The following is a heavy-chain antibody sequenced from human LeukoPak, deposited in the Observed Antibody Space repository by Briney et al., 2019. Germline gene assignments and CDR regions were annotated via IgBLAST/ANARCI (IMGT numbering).Heavy chain of an antibody. CDR3: ARLDSSSWYYFDY. V-gene: IGHV4-39*01. Sequence: PSETLSLTCTVSGCSISSSSYYWGWIRRPPGKWLEWIRCSYYSGSTSYNPSLKSRVTISVDTSKNQFSLKLSSVTAADTAVYYCARLDSSSWYYFDYWGQGTLVTVSS. D-gene: IGHD6-13*01. CDR2: SYYSGST. CDR1: GCSISSSSYY. J-gene: IGHJ4*02.